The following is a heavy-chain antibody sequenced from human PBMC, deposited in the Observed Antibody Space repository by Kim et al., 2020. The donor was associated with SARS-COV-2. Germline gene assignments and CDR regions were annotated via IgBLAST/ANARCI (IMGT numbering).Heavy chain of an antibody. CDR2: ISSSGSTI. CDR3: ARDPYCGGGRCYRPYFHH. CDR1: GFTFSDYY. J-gene: IGHJ1*01. Sequence: GGSLRLSCAASGFTFSDYYMSWIRQAPGKGLEWVSYISSSGSTIYYADSVKGRFTISRDNAKNSLYLQMNSLRAEDTAVYYCARDPYCGGGRCYRPYFHHWGQGTLVTVSS. D-gene: IGHD2-15*01. V-gene: IGHV3-11*01.